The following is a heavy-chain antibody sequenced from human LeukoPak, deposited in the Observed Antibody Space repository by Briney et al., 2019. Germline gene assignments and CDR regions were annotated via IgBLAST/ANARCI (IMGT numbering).Heavy chain of an antibody. CDR2: ISGSGGST. CDR1: GFTFSSYA. V-gene: IGHV3-23*01. J-gene: IGHJ4*02. Sequence: GGSLRLSCAASGFTFSSYAMSWDRQAPGKGLEWVSAISGSGGSTYYADSVKGRFTISRDNSKNTLYLQMNSLRAEDTAVYYCAKDHYYDSSGYDYWGQGTLVTVSS. D-gene: IGHD3-22*01. CDR3: AKDHYYDSSGYDY.